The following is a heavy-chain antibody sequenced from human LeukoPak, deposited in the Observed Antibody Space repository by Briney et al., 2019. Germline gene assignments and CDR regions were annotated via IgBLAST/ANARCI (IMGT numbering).Heavy chain of an antibody. CDR1: GGSFSGYY. D-gene: IGHD3-16*02. CDR2: INHSGST. J-gene: IGHJ4*02. V-gene: IGHV4-34*01. Sequence: SETLSLTCAVYGGSFSGYYWSWIRQPPGKGLEWIGEINHSGSTNYNPSLKSRVTISVDTSKNQFSLKLSSVTAADTAVYYCARGRRDDYVWGSYRYNPKFDYWGQGTLVTVSS. CDR3: ARGRRDDYVWGSYRYNPKFDY.